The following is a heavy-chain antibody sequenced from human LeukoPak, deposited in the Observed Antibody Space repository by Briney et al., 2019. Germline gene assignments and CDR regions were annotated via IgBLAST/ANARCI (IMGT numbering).Heavy chain of an antibody. D-gene: IGHD6-6*01. CDR2: INPNSGGT. CDR1: EYTFTGYY. V-gene: IGHV1-2*02. J-gene: IGHJ5*02. Sequence: ASVKVSCKASEYTFTGYYMHWVRQAPGQGLEWMGWINPNSGGTNYAQKFQGRVTMTRDTSISTAYMELSRLRSDDTAVYYCARDYSAQIAARPPVNWFDPWGQGTLVTVSS. CDR3: ARDYSAQIAARPPVNWFDP.